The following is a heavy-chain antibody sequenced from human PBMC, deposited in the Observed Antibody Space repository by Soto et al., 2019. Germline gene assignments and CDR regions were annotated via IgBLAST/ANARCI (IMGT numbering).Heavy chain of an antibody. D-gene: IGHD3-10*01. J-gene: IGHJ6*02. V-gene: IGHV3-30*18. CDR1: GFTFSSYG. CDR2: ISYDGSNK. Sequence: PGGSLRLSCAASGFTFSSYGMHWVRQAPGKGLEWVAVISYDGSNKYYADSVKGRFTISRDNSKNTLYLQMNSLRAEDTAVYYCAKGSYYGSGSYYRPVGYYYGMDVWGQGTTVTVSS. CDR3: AKGSYYGSGSYYRPVGYYYGMDV.